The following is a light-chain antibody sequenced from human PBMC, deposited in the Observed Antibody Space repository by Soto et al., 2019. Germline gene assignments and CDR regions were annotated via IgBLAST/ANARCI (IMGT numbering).Light chain of an antibody. J-gene: IGKJ5*01. V-gene: IGKV1-39*01. CDR2: DAS. Sequence: DIQMTQSPSSLSTFVGDRVTITCRASQSVSSSLNWYQQKPGKAPKLLIYDASGLQYGVPSRFSGCGSGTDFTLAIDSLQPEDSATYYCQQSYSNPRTFGQGTRLEIK. CDR3: QQSYSNPRT. CDR1: QSVSSS.